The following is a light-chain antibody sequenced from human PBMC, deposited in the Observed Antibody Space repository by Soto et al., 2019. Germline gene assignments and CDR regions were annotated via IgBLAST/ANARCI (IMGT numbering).Light chain of an antibody. CDR1: QSIRTY. CDR2: AAS. CDR3: QQSYSNPRT. J-gene: IGKJ1*01. V-gene: IGKV1-39*01. Sequence: DIQMTQSPSSLSASVGDRVTITCRASQSIRTYLNWYQQKPGKAPKFLIYAASTLQSGVPSRFSGSGSGTDFTLTNSSLQPEDFATYYCQQSYSNPRTFGQGTKVEIK.